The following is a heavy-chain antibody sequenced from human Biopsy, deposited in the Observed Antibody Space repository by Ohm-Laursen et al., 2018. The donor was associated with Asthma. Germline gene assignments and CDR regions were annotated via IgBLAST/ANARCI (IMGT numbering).Heavy chain of an antibody. D-gene: IGHD4-17*01. J-gene: IGHJ4*02. CDR3: ASDFPKDYVRYNFQF. CDR2: HDHEEGGT. Sequence: ASVTASCQISGYSLTDLSMHWVRQAPGQGLGWLGGHDHEEGGTVNARRFQGRVTMTEDTSTDTAYMELSSLSSADTSVYYCASDFPKDYVRYNFQFWGQGTLVTVSS. V-gene: IGHV1-24*01. CDR1: GYSLTDLS.